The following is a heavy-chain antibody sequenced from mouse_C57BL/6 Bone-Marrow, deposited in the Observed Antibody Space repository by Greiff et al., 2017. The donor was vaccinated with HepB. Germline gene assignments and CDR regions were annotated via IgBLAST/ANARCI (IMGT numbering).Heavy chain of an antibody. V-gene: IGHV1-20*01. Sequence: LVKPGDSVKISCKASGYSFTGYFMNWVMQSHGKSLEWIGRINPYNGDTFYNQKFKGKATLTVDKSSSTAHMELRSLTSEDSAVYYCAREDLLWVRREAMDYWGQGTSVTVSS. J-gene: IGHJ4*01. D-gene: IGHD2-2*01. CDR2: INPYNGDT. CDR3: AREDLLWVRREAMDY. CDR1: GYSFTGYF.